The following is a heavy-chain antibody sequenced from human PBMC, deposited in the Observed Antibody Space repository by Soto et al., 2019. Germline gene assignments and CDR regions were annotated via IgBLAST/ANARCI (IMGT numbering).Heavy chain of an antibody. CDR2: ISYDGNNK. CDR1: RFTFSSFA. J-gene: IGHJ4*02. D-gene: IGHD6-19*01. V-gene: IGHV3-30-3*01. CDR3: ARGSISVASTSFFDY. Sequence: GGSLRLSCAASRFTFSSFAMHWVRQAPGKGLEWVAIISYDGNNKYYADSVKGRFTISRDNSKSTLYLQMNSLRDEDTFVYYCARGSISVASTSFFDYWGQGTLVTVSS.